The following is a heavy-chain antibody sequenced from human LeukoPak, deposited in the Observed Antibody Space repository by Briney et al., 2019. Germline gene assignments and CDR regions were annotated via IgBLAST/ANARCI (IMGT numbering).Heavy chain of an antibody. CDR1: GGSISSYY. CDR2: IYYSGST. D-gene: IGHD3-22*01. CDR3: ARGDHYYDSSGYRDYYYYYGMDV. J-gene: IGHJ6*02. Sequence: SETLSLTCTVSGGSISSYYWSWIRQPPGKGLEWTGYIYYSGSTNYNPSLKSRVTISVDTSKNQFSLKLSSVTAADTAVYYCARGDHYYDSSGYRDYYYYYGMDVWGQGTTVTVSS. V-gene: IGHV4-59*01.